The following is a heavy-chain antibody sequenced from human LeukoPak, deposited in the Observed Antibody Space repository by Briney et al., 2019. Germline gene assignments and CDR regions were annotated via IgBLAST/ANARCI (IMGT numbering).Heavy chain of an antibody. J-gene: IGHJ3*02. CDR1: GYSFTSYW. V-gene: IGHV5-51*01. CDR2: IYPGDSDT. Sequence: REPLKISCKGSGYSFTSYWIGWVRKMPGKGLGWMGIIYPGDSDTRYSPSFQGQVTISADKSISTAYLQWSSLKASDTAMYYCARLSIVGATRDAFDIWGQGTMVTVSS. CDR3: ARLSIVGATRDAFDI. D-gene: IGHD1-26*01.